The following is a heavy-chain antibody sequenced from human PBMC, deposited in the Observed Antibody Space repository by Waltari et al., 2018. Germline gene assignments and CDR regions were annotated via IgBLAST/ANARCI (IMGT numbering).Heavy chain of an antibody. CDR3: ARVSGSSWYGY. CDR2: INHSGST. Sequence: QVQLQQWGAGMLKPSETLSLTCPAYGGSFTGYFWRWIRQPPGKGLAWIGEINHSGSTNYNPSLKSRVTISVDTSKNQFSLKLSSVTAADTAVYYCARVSGSSWYGYWGQGTLVTVSS. J-gene: IGHJ4*02. D-gene: IGHD6-13*01. V-gene: IGHV4-34*01. CDR1: GGSFTGYF.